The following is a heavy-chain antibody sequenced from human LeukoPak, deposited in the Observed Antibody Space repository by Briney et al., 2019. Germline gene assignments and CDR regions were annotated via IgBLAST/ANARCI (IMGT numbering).Heavy chain of an antibody. CDR2: MYPGDSNT. CDR1: GYSFTNYW. Sequence: GESLKISCKGSGYSFTNYWIGWVRQMPGKGLEWMGIMYPGDSNTRYSPSFQGQVTISADRSISTAYLQWSSLKASDTAMYYCARSQYYYGSGSWYYMDVWGKGTTVTVSS. V-gene: IGHV5-51*01. J-gene: IGHJ6*03. CDR3: ARSQYYYGSGSWYYMDV. D-gene: IGHD3-10*01.